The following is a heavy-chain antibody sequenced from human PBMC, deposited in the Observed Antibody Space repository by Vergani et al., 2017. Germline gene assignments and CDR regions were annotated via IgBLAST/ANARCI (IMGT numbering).Heavy chain of an antibody. CDR1: GFTFSSYA. Sequence: QVQLVESWGGVVQPGRSLRLSCAASGFTFSSYAMHWVRQAPGKGLEWVAVISYDGSNKYYADSVKGRFTISRDNAKNTLYLQMNSLRAEDTAVYYCARDGLYDQPDAFDIWGQGTMVTVSS. CDR3: ARDGLYDQPDAFDI. D-gene: IGHD2-15*01. CDR2: ISYDGSNK. J-gene: IGHJ3*02. V-gene: IGHV3-30*01.